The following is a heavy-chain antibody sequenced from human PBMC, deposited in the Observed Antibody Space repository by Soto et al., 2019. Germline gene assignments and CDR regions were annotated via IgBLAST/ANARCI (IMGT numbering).Heavy chain of an antibody. CDR1: GFTFSSYG. V-gene: IGHV3-30*18. CDR2: ISYDGSNK. J-gene: IGHJ6*02. Sequence: GGSLRLSCAASGFTFSSYGMHWVRQAPGKGLEWVAVISYDGSNKYYADSVKGRFTISRDNSKNTLYLQMNSLRAEDTAVYYCAKADISSSWSHYYYGMDVWGQGTTVTVSS. D-gene: IGHD6-13*01. CDR3: AKADISSSWSHYYYGMDV.